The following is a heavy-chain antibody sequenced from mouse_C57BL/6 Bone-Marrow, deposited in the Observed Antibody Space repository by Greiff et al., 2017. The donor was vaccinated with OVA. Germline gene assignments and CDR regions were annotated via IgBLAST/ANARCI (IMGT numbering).Heavy chain of an antibody. Sequence: VHVKQSGPELVKPGASVKISCKASGYSFTDYNMNWVKQSNGKSLEWIGVINPNYGTTSYNQKFKGKATLTVDQSSSTAYMQLNSLTSEDSAVYYCARYYYGSSSYWYFDVWGTGTTVTVSS. CDR2: INPNYGTT. V-gene: IGHV1-39*01. CDR3: ARYYYGSSSYWYFDV. D-gene: IGHD1-1*01. CDR1: GYSFTDYN. J-gene: IGHJ1*03.